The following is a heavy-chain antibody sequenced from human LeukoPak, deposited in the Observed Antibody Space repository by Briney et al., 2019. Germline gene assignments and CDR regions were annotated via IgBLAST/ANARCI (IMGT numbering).Heavy chain of an antibody. D-gene: IGHD2-15*01. CDR1: GFTFINAW. J-gene: IGHJ4*02. CDR2: ISSSSSYI. V-gene: IGHV3-21*01. CDR3: ARESYGAAPNGY. Sequence: GGSLRLSCAASGFTFINAWMSWVRQAPGKGLEWVSSISSSSSYIYYADSVKGRFTISRDNAKNSLYLQMNSLRAEDTAVYYCARESYGAAPNGYWGQGTLVTVSS.